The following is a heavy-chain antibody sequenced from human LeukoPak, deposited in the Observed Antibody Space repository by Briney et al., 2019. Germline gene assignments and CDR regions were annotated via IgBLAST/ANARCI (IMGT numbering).Heavy chain of an antibody. Sequence: GGSLRLSCAASGFTFSSYGMHWVRQAPGKGLEWVAVISYDGSNKYYADSVKDRFTISRDNSKNTLYLQMNSLRAEDTAVYYCARPPYYYDGSGYFYFGSWGQGTLVTVSS. V-gene: IGHV3-30*03. CDR1: GFTFSSYG. D-gene: IGHD3-22*01. J-gene: IGHJ4*02. CDR2: ISYDGSNK. CDR3: ARPPYYYDGSGYFYFGS.